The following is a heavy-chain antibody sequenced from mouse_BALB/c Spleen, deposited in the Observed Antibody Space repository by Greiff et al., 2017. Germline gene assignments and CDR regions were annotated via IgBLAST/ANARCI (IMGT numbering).Heavy chain of an antibody. CDR3: AREAHYTAEAWFAY. J-gene: IGHJ3*01. CDR1: GFSLTSYG. D-gene: IGHD1-2*01. V-gene: IGHV2-9*02. Sequence: QVQLKESGPGLVAPSQSLSITCTVSGFSLTSYGVHWVRQPPGKGLEWLGVIWAGGSTNYNSALMSRLSISKDNSKSQVFLKMNSLQTDDTAMYYCAREAHYTAEAWFAYWGQGTLVTVSA. CDR2: IWAGGST.